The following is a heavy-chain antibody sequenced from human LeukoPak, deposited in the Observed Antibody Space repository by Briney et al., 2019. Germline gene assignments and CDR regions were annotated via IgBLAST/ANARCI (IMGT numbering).Heavy chain of an antibody. CDR1: GNTLNELS. D-gene: IGHD3-10*01. J-gene: IGHJ4*02. Sequence: ASVKVSCKVSGNTLNELSMHWVRQAPGKGLEWMGGFDPEDGETIYAQKFQGRVTMTEDTSTDTAYMELSSLRSEDTAVYYCATADGVRGVIPEFFDYWGQGTLVTVSS. V-gene: IGHV1-24*01. CDR3: ATADGVRGVIPEFFDY. CDR2: FDPEDGET.